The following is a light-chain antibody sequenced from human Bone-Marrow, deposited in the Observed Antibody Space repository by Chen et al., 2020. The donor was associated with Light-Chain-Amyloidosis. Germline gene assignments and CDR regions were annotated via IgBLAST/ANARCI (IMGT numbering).Light chain of an antibody. Sequence: QYALTQPASVFWSPGPSITIPCTGTSTGTFNLVSLYQQNPGNAPKLIIYEGNRRPSEVSDRFSGSTSGNTASLTISGLQTEDEADYYCCSYGGYSTFVFGGGTKLTVL. CDR1: STGTFNL. CDR2: EGN. CDR3: CSYGGYSTFV. V-gene: IGLV2-23*03. J-gene: IGLJ2*01.